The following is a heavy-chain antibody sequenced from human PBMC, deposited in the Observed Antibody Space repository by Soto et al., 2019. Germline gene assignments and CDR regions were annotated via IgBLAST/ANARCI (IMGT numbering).Heavy chain of an antibody. Sequence: QVQLVQSGAEAKKPGASVKVSCKASGYTFTSTGISWVRQAPGQGPEWMGWISGFNDKTNYAQKFQGRVTMTADTSTTTAYMEMRSLTSDDTAVYYCAKSYDSSGYSGDDAFDIWGQGTMVTVSS. CDR1: GYTFTSTG. J-gene: IGHJ3*02. V-gene: IGHV1-18*01. D-gene: IGHD3-22*01. CDR2: ISGFNDKT. CDR3: AKSYDSSGYSGDDAFDI.